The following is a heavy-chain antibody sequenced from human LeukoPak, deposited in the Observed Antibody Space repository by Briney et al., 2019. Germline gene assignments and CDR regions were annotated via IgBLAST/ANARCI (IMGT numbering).Heavy chain of an antibody. D-gene: IGHD3-10*01. Sequence: GASVKVSCKASGYTFTSYGISWVRQAPGQGLEWMGWISACNGNTNYAQKLQGRVTMTTDTSTSTAYMELRSLRSDDTAVYYCARCSRYYYGSGSYYNSDDAFDIWGQGTMVTVSS. CDR3: ARCSRYYYGSGSYYNSDDAFDI. CDR2: ISACNGNT. J-gene: IGHJ3*02. CDR1: GYTFTSYG. V-gene: IGHV1-18*04.